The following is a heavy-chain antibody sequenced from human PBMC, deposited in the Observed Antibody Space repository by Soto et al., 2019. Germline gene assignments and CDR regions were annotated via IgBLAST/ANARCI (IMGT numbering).Heavy chain of an antibody. Sequence: QLVESGGGLVQPGGSLRLSCAASGFIFTSYSMNWVRQAPGKGLEWLSYIRIDSNHIGYEASVRGRFTISSDIAKNSLYLQMNSLRDEDTAVYYCARDLSYAFDYWGQGTLVTVSS. CDR2: IRIDSNHI. J-gene: IGHJ4*02. D-gene: IGHD1-26*01. CDR1: GFIFTSYS. CDR3: ARDLSYAFDY. V-gene: IGHV3-48*02.